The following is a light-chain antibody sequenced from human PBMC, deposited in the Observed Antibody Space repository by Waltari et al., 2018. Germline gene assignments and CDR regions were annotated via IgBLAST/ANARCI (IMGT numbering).Light chain of an antibody. CDR3: QVWDYIQGV. CDR1: NLGRKS. V-gene: IGLV3-21*04. Sequence: SYVLTQPPSVSVAPGKTARITCGGNNLGRKSVHWYQQKAGQAPVLVIHYDSGRPTGIPGRFSGSTSGDTATLSISRVEAGDEADYFCQVWDYIQGVFGGGTKLTVL. J-gene: IGLJ3*02. CDR2: YDS.